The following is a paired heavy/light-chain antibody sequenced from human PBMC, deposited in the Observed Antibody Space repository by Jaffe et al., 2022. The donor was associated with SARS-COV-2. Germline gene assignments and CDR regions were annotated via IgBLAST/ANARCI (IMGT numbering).Heavy chain of an antibody. CDR1: GDSVSSYSVA. D-gene: IGHD2-15*01. CDR3: ARWWHDYSYFDL. Sequence: QAQLQQSGPGLVKPSQTLSLTCAISGDSVSSYSVAWNWIRQSPSRGLEWLGRTYYRSNWYNDYAESVKSRIIINPDTSRNQFSLQLNSVTPEDTAVYYCARWWHDYSYFDLWGRGILVTVSS. CDR2: TYYRSNWYN. V-gene: IGHV6-1*01. J-gene: IGHJ2*01.
Light chain of an antibody. J-gene: IGLJ3*02. CDR2: DND. CDR1: SSNIGKNY. Sequence: QSVLTQPPSVSAAPGQKVTMSCSGSSSNIGKNYVSWYQQVPGTAPKLLIYDNDKRPSGIPDRFSGSKSGTSATLGITGLQTGDEADYYCETWDDSLTGVLFGGGTKLTVL. V-gene: IGLV1-51*01. CDR3: ETWDDSLTGVL.